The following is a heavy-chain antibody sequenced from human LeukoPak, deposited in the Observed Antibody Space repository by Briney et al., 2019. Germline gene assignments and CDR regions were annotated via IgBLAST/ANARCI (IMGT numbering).Heavy chain of an antibody. Sequence: GRSLRLSCAASGFTFSSYGMHWVRQAPGKGPEWVAVISYDGSYKYHADFVKGRFTISRDNSKNTLYLQMNCLRVEDTAVYYCAKSTGWYRSSWYLTDWGQGTLVTVSS. CDR3: AKSTGWYRSSWYLTD. J-gene: IGHJ4*02. CDR1: GFTFSSYG. V-gene: IGHV3-30*18. CDR2: ISYDGSYK. D-gene: IGHD6-13*01.